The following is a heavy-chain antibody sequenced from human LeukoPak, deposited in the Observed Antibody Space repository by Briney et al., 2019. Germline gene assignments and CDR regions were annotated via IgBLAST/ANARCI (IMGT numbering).Heavy chain of an antibody. V-gene: IGHV3-74*01. J-gene: IGHJ4*02. D-gene: IGHD1-26*01. Sequence: GGSLRLSCAASGNYWMHWVRQAPGKGLVWVSHIDSGGSWTSYADSVKGRFTISKDNAKNTVYLQMNNLRAEDTAVYYCASEQKWEPYLAQDRGRDYWGQGTLVTVSS. CDR2: IDSGGSWT. CDR1: GNYW. CDR3: ASEQKWEPYLAQDRGRDY.